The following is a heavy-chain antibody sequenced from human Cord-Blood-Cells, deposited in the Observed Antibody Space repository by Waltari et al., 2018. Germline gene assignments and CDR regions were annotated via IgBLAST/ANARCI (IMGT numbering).Heavy chain of an antibody. V-gene: IGHV3-23*01. CDR3: AKAGIVVVPAAIYFDY. J-gene: IGHJ4*02. CDR2: ISGSGGST. D-gene: IGHD2-2*02. Sequence: EVQLLESGGGLVQPGGSLRLSCAASGFTFSSYAMSWVRQAPGKGLEWVSAISGSGGSTYYADSGKGRFTISRDNSKNTLYLQMNSLRAEDTAVYYCAKAGIVVVPAAIYFDYWGQGTLVTVSS. CDR1: GFTFSSYA.